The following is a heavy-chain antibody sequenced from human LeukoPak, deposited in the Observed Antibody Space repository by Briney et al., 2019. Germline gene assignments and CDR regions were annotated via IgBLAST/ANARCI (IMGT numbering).Heavy chain of an antibody. Sequence: GGSLRLSCAASGFTFSSYAMHWVRQAPGKGLEWVAVISYDGSNKYYADSVKGRFTISRDNSKNTLYLQMNSLRVDDTAVYYCARARWAAGAASFDYWGQGSVVTVSS. CDR2: ISYDGSNK. J-gene: IGHJ4*02. CDR1: GFTFSSYA. CDR3: ARARWAAGAASFDY. D-gene: IGHD4-23*01. V-gene: IGHV3-30-3*01.